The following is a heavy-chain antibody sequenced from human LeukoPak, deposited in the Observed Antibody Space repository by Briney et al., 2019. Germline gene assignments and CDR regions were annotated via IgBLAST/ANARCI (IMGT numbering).Heavy chain of an antibody. V-gene: IGHV3-30*03. CDR2: ISYDGSNK. CDR1: GFTFSNYG. CDR3: AREVMVRGEYGFDY. Sequence: AGGSLRLSCAASGFTFSNYGMHWVRQAPGKGLEWVAVISYDGSNKYYVDSVKGRFTISRDNSKSTLYLQMNSLRAEDTAVYYCAREVMVRGEYGFDYWGQGTLVTVSS. D-gene: IGHD3-10*01. J-gene: IGHJ4*02.